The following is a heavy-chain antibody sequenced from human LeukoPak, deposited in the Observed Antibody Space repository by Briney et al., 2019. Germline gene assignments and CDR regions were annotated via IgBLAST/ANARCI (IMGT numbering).Heavy chain of an antibody. CDR1: GFSFRRYD. J-gene: IGHJ5*02. Sequence: GGSLRHSCAASGFSFRRYDMHWVRQAPGKGLEWVAATSYDGTSELYADFVKGRFSISRDNSRNTLSLQMDTLRPEDTAIYYCARAKGLAGSYLDNWFDPWGQGTRVIVSS. CDR2: TSYDGTSE. CDR3: ARAKGLAGSYLDNWFDP. D-gene: IGHD1-26*01. V-gene: IGHV3-30*04.